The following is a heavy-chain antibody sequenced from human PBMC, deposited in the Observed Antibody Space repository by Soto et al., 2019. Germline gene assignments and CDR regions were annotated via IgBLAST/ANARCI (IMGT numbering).Heavy chain of an antibody. Sequence: PGGSLRLSCAASGFTFSSYAMNWVRQAPGKGLEWVSTIRTSVGDTYYAASVKGRFTISRDNSKSTVYLHLNSLRAEDTAIYYCAKDPTYDYGYFDSWGQGTLATVSS. CDR2: IRTSVGDT. CDR3: AKDPTYDYGYFDS. J-gene: IGHJ4*02. V-gene: IGHV3-23*01. D-gene: IGHD4-17*01. CDR1: GFTFSSYA.